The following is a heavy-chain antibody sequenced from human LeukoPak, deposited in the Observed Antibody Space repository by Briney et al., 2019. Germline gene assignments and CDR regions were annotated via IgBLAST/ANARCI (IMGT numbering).Heavy chain of an antibody. CDR2: ISSSSSTI. D-gene: IGHD3-10*01. J-gene: IGHJ3*02. Sequence: GGSLRLPCAASGFTFSSYSMNWVRQAPGKGLEWVSYISSSSSTIYYADSVKGRFTISRDNAKNSLYLQMNSLRAEDTAVYYCARDYYGSGSYRRYDAFDIWGQGTMVTVSS. CDR1: GFTFSSYS. CDR3: ARDYYGSGSYRRYDAFDI. V-gene: IGHV3-48*04.